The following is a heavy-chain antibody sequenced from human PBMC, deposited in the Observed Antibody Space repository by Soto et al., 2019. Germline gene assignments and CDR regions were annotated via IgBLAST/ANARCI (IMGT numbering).Heavy chain of an antibody. CDR2: IYYSGST. D-gene: IGHD3-3*01. CDR1: GDSISSTSYY. V-gene: IGHV4-39*01. CDR3: ARHVGMGPDDFQRYFDC. Sequence: PSETLSLTCTVSGDSISSTSYYWGWIRQPPGKGLEWIGSIYYSGSTYYNPSLKSRVTISVDTSKNQFSLKLSSVTAADTALYYCARHVGMGPDDFQRYFDCWGQGTLVTVS. J-gene: IGHJ4*02.